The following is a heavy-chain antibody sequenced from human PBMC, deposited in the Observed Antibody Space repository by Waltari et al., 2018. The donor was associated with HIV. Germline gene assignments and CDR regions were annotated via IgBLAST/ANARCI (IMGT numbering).Heavy chain of an antibody. CDR2: SFYTGST. CDR3: ARQRQSRRDPFDY. CDR1: GGSISSGLCY. J-gene: IGHJ4*02. Sequence: QLQLQESGPGLVKPSETLSLTCTVSGGSISSGLCYWGWIRLPPGEGLEWIGSSFYTGSTYENPARRGRGTLVGETSKDRFSLQLGSVTAADTAVYYGARQRQSRRDPFDYWGQGTLVTVSS. V-gene: IGHV4-39*01.